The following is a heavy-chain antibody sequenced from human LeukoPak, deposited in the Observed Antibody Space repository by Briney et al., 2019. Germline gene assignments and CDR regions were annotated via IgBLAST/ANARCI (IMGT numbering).Heavy chain of an antibody. D-gene: IGHD5-18*01. CDR3: ARVYGDTAMVFLDY. CDR1: GGSISSYY. V-gene: IGHV4-59*01. Sequence: TSETLSLTCTVSGGSISSYYWSWIRQPPGKGLEWIGYIYYSGSTNYSPSLKSRVTISVDTSKNQFSLKLSSVTAADTAVYYCARVYGDTAMVFLDYWGQGTLVTVSS. J-gene: IGHJ4*02. CDR2: IYYSGST.